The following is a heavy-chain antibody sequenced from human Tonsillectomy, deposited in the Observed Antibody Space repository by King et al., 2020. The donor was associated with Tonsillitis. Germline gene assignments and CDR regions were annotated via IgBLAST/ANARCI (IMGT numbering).Heavy chain of an antibody. J-gene: IGHJ4*02. CDR1: GFTFSRDG. Sequence: VQLVESGGGLVQPGGSLRLSFAASGFTFSRDGMNWVRQAPGKGREWLSYISSSNSTIYYADSVKGRFTISRENAKNSLYLQMNSLRAEDTAVYYCAREQTYYYDSSGYFIDYWGQGTLVTVSS. V-gene: IGHV3-48*01. D-gene: IGHD3-22*01. CDR2: ISSSNSTI. CDR3: AREQTYYYDSSGYFIDY.